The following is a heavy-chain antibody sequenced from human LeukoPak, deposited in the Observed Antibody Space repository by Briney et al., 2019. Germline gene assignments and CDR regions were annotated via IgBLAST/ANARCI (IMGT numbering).Heavy chain of an antibody. CDR1: GFTFSSYV. Sequence: TGGSPRLSCTASGFTFSSYVMHWVRQAPGKGLEWVAVISYDGSNKYYADSVKGRFTISRDNSKNTLYLQMNSLRAEDTAVYYCARVKEPYNYYYYMDVWGKGTTVTVSS. CDR3: ARVKEPYNYYYYMDV. V-gene: IGHV3-30*04. D-gene: IGHD1-26*01. CDR2: ISYDGSNK. J-gene: IGHJ6*03.